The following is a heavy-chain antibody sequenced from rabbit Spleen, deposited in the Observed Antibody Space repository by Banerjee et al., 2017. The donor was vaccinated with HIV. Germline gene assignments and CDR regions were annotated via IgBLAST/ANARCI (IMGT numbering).Heavy chain of an antibody. D-gene: IGHD2-1*01. J-gene: IGHJ4*01. CDR1: GFTLSSYW. Sequence: QEQLVESGGDLVKPGASLTLTCTASGFTLSSYWICWVRQAPGKGLEWIGCIYAGESAGTFYASWATGRVTISKASSTTVTLQMTSLTAADTATYFCARDIDDYVGYGDNNLWGPGTLVTVS. CDR2: IYAGESAGT. V-gene: IGHV1S45*01. CDR3: ARDIDDYVGYGDNNL.